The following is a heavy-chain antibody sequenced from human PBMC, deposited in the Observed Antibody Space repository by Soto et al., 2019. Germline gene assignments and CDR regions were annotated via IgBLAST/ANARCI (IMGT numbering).Heavy chain of an antibody. Sequence: QVQLVQSGAEVKKPGSSVKVSCKASGGTFNSYTFSWVRQAPGQGLEWMGRIIPVLSMSTYAQKFQGRVSLIADKSTNTAYMELYSLRSDDTAVYYCARSYGSGSRPFDYWGQGTLVTVSS. D-gene: IGHD3-10*01. CDR1: GGTFNSYT. CDR2: IIPVLSMS. J-gene: IGHJ4*02. V-gene: IGHV1-69*02. CDR3: ARSYGSGSRPFDY.